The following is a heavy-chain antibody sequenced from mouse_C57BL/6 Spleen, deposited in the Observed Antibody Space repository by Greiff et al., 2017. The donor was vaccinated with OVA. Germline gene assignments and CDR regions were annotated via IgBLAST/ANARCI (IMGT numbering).Heavy chain of an antibody. Sequence: EVKLVESGGGLVKPGGSLKLSCAASGFTFSDYGMHWVRQAPEKGLEWVAYISSGSSTIYYADTVKGRFTISRDNAKNTLFLQMTSLRSEDTAMYYCARRYYGSRTNAMDYWGQGTSVTVSS. CDR1: GFTFSDYG. V-gene: IGHV5-17*01. CDR2: ISSGSSTI. J-gene: IGHJ4*01. D-gene: IGHD1-1*01. CDR3: ARRYYGSRTNAMDY.